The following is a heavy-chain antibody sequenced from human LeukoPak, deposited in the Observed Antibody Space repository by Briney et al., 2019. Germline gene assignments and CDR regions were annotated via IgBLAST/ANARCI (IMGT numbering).Heavy chain of an antibody. CDR1: GFTFSSYG. J-gene: IGHJ4*02. CDR2: IRYDGSNK. Sequence: PGGSLRLSCAASGFTFSSYGMHWVRQAPGKGLEWVAFIRYDGSNKYYADSVKGRFTISRDNSKNTLYLQMNSLRAEDTAVYYCARLVRGVISQVDYWGQGTLVTVSS. D-gene: IGHD3-10*01. V-gene: IGHV3-30*02. CDR3: ARLVRGVISQVDY.